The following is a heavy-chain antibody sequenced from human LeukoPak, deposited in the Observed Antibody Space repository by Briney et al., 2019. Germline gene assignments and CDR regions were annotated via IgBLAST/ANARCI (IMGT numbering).Heavy chain of an antibody. CDR1: GDSISNYY. CDR2: IYISGGT. J-gene: IGHJ4*02. CDR3: ARRTVAGREFDY. V-gene: IGHV4-4*07. D-gene: IGHD6-19*01. Sequence: SETLSPTCTVSGDSISNYYWTWIRQPAGKGLEWIGQIYISGGTKYNPSLESRVTISVDKSNNQISLKLNSVTAADTAVYYCARRTVAGREFDYWGQGTLVTVSS.